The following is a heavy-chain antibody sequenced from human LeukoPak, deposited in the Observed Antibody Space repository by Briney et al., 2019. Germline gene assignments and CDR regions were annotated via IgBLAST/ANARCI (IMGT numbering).Heavy chain of an antibody. CDR2: IYTSGST. D-gene: IGHD6-13*01. Sequence: SQTLSLTCTVSGGSISSGSYYWSWIRQPAGKGLEWIGRIYTSGSTNYNPSLKSRVTISVDTSKNQFSLKLSSVTAADTAVYYCARAPTYSSSWFDAFDIWGQGTMVTVSS. CDR3: ARAPTYSSSWFDAFDI. CDR1: GGSISSGSYY. J-gene: IGHJ3*02. V-gene: IGHV4-61*02.